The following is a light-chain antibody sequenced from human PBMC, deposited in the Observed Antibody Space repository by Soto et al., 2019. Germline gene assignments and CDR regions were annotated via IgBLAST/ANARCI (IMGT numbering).Light chain of an antibody. CDR3: QQYNNWPPIT. V-gene: IGKV3-15*01. Sequence: EIVMTQSPATLSVSPGESATLSCRASPSVSSNLAWYQQKPGQAPRLLIYGASTRATGVPARFSGSGSGTDFTLTISSLQSEDFAVYYCQQYNNWPPITFGQGTRLEIK. J-gene: IGKJ5*01. CDR2: GAS. CDR1: PSVSSN.